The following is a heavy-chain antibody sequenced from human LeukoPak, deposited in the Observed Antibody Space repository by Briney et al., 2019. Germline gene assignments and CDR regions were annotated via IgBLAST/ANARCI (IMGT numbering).Heavy chain of an antibody. D-gene: IGHD2-15*01. CDR1: GGTFSSYA. CDR2: IIPIFGTA. Sequence: GASVKVSCKASGGTFSSYAISWVRQAPGQGLEWMGGIIPIFGTANYAQKFQGRVTITTDESPSTAYMELSSLRSEDTAVYYCAREGRYCSGGSCYESYFDYWGQGTLVTVSS. CDR3: AREGRYCSGGSCYESYFDY. J-gene: IGHJ4*02. V-gene: IGHV1-69*05.